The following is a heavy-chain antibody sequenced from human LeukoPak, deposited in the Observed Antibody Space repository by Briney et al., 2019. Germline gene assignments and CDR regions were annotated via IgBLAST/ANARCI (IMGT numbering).Heavy chain of an antibody. J-gene: IGHJ3*02. CDR3: ARERTLTGYDAFDI. Sequence: SETLSLTCTVSGSSISSYYWSWIRQPPGKGLEWIGYIYYSGSTNYNPSLKSRVTISVDTSKNQFSLKLSSVTAADTAVYYCARERTLTGYDAFDIWGQGTMVTVSS. V-gene: IGHV4-59*01. D-gene: IGHD7-27*01. CDR2: IYYSGST. CDR1: GSSISSYY.